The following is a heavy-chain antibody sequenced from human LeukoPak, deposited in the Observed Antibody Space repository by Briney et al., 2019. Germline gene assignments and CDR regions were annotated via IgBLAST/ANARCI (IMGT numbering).Heavy chain of an antibody. Sequence: GGSLRLSCAASGLTLSNAWMTWVRQAPGKGLEWVGRIKSKIDGGTADYAAPVKGRFTISRDDSKNTVSLQMNSLKTEDTAIYYCTTLAWSGRSGGYWGQGTLVTVSS. V-gene: IGHV3-15*01. CDR3: TTLAWSGRSGGY. D-gene: IGHD1-26*01. CDR1: GLTLSNAW. CDR2: IKSKIDGGTA. J-gene: IGHJ4*02.